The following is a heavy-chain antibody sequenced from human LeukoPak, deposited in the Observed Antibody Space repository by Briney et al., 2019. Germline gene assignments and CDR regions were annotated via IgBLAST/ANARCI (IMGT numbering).Heavy chain of an antibody. D-gene: IGHD3-22*01. J-gene: IGHJ4*02. CDR1: GFTFSNAW. V-gene: IGHV3-15*07. Sequence: PGGPLRLSCAASGFTFSNAWMNWVRQAPGKGLEWVGRIKSKTDGGTTDYAAPVKGRFTISRDDSKNTLYLQMNSLKTEDTAVYYCTTDLYYYDSSGLVDYWGQGTLVTVSS. CDR3: TTDLYYYDSSGLVDY. CDR2: IKSKTDGGTT.